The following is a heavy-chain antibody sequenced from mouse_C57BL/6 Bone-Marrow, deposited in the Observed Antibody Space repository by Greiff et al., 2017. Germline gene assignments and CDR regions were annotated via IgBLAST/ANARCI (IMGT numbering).Heavy chain of an antibody. CDR2: IWSGGST. CDR3: ASSYGSSYGYYAMDY. Sequence: VKLQESGPGLVQPSQSLSITCTVSGFSLTSYGVHWVRQSPGKGLEWLGVIWSGGSTDYNAAFISRLSISKDNSKSQVFFKMNSLQADDTAIYYCASSYGSSYGYYAMDYWGQGTSVTVSS. V-gene: IGHV2-2*01. J-gene: IGHJ4*01. D-gene: IGHD1-1*01. CDR1: GFSLTSYG.